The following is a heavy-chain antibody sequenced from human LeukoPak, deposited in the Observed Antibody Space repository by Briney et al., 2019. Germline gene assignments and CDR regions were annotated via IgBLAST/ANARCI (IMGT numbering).Heavy chain of an antibody. CDR2: IRSKAYGGTT. CDR3: TRRYERYCSSTSCYGFDY. CDR1: GFTFGDYA. D-gene: IGHD2-2*01. J-gene: IGHJ4*02. V-gene: IGHV3-49*04. Sequence: GGSLRLSCTASGFTFGDYAMSWVRQAPGKGLEWVGFIRSKAYGGTTEYAASVKGRFTISRDDSKSIAYLQMNSLRTEDTAVYYSTRRYERYCSSTSCYGFDYWGQGTLVTVSS.